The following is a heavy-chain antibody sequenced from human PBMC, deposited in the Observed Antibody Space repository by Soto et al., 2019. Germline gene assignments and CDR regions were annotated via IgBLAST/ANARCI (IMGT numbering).Heavy chain of an antibody. CDR1: GFTFSSYA. J-gene: IGHJ3*02. V-gene: IGHV3-23*01. Sequence: EVQLLESGGGLVQPGGSLRLSCAASGFTFSSYAMSWVRQAPGKGLEWVSAISGSGGSTYYADSVRGRFTISRDNSKNTLYLQMNSLRAEDTAVYYCATLTIFGVVKDAFDIWGQGTMVTVSS. CDR2: ISGSGGST. D-gene: IGHD3-3*01. CDR3: ATLTIFGVVKDAFDI.